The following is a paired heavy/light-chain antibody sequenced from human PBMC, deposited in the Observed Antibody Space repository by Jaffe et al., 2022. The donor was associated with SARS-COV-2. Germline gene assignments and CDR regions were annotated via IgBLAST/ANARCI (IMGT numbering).Light chain of an antibody. Sequence: QSVLTQPPSVSGAPGQRVTISCTGGSSNIGAHYDVHWYQQLPGTAPKLLIFANSIRPSGVPDRFSGSKSGTSASLAISGLQADDEADYYCQSYDSSLSGAVFGGGTKLTVL. CDR1: SSNIGAHYD. V-gene: IGLV1-40*01. J-gene: IGLJ3*02. CDR3: QSYDSSLSGAV. CDR2: ANS.
Heavy chain of an antibody. CDR2: IYWDDDK. D-gene: IGHD1-7*01. CDR3: AHLPNYSTQYYFDY. J-gene: IGHJ4*02. Sequence: QITLKESGPTLVKPTQTLTLTCSFSGFSRITTELSMGWIRQPPGKALEWLAVIYWDDDKRYSPSLKTRLTITKDTSKNQVVLTMTDMDPVDTATYFCAHLPNYSTQYYFDYWGQGALVTVSS. CDR1: GFSRITTELS. V-gene: IGHV2-5*02.